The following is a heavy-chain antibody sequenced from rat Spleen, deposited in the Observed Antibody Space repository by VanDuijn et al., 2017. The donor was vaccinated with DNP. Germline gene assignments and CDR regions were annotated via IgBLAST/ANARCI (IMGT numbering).Heavy chain of an antibody. CDR3: AVQLGVFDY. J-gene: IGHJ2*01. D-gene: IGHD5-1*01. CDR1: GYSITSNFR. Sequence: EVQLQESGPGLVKPSQSLSLTCSVTGYSITSNFRWSWIRKFPGNTLEWMGYINSAGSTDYNPSLKSRISITRETSKNQFFLQVNSVITEDSATHYCAVQLGVFDYWGQGVMVTVSS. V-gene: IGHV3-3*01. CDR2: INSAGST.